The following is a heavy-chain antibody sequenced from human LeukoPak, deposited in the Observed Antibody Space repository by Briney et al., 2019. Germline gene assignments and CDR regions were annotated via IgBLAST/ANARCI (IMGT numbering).Heavy chain of an antibody. V-gene: IGHV3-48*01. CDR2: ISSSSSTI. Sequence: GGSLRLSCAASGFTFSSYWMSWVRQAPGKGLEWVSYISSSSSTIYYADSVKGRFTISRDNAKNSLYLQMNSLRAEDTAVYYCARDFTYCSGGSCYRLSAFDIWGQGTMVTVSS. J-gene: IGHJ3*02. CDR1: GFTFSSYW. CDR3: ARDFTYCSGGSCYRLSAFDI. D-gene: IGHD2-15*01.